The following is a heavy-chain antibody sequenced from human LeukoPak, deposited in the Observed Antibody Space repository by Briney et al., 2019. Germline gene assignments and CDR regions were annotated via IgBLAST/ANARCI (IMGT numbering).Heavy chain of an antibody. D-gene: IGHD4-11*01. J-gene: IGHJ6*03. CDR1: GFTFSSYG. Sequence: GESLKISCAASGFTFSSYGMHWARQAPGKGLEWVAFIRYDGSNKYYADSVKGRFTISRDNSKNRVLLQMNSLRIEDTAVYYCARDGSTVTTPYDYYYYMDVWGRGATVTVSS. CDR3: ARDGSTVTTPYDYYYYMDV. CDR2: IRYDGSNK. V-gene: IGHV3-30*02.